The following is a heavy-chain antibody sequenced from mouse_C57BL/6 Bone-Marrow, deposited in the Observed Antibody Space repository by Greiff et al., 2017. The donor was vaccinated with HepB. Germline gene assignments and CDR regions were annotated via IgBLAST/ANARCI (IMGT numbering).Heavy chain of an antibody. CDR3: ASDYYGSSYGYFDY. Sequence: EVKLQQSGPELVKSGASVKISCKASGYTFTDYYMNWVKQSHGKSLEWIGDINPNNGGTSYNQKFKGKATLTVDKSSSTAYMELRSLTSEDSAVYYCASDYYGSSYGYFDYWGQGTTLTVSS. D-gene: IGHD1-1*01. J-gene: IGHJ2*01. CDR2: INPNNGGT. V-gene: IGHV1-26*01. CDR1: GYTFTDYY.